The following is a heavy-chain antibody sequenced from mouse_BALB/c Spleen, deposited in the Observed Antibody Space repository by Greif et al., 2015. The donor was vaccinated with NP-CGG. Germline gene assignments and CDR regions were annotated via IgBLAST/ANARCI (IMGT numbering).Heavy chain of an antibody. J-gene: IGHJ4*01. V-gene: IGHV5-12-2*01. CDR1: GFTFSSYT. Sequence: DVHLVESGGGLVQPGGSLKLSCAASGFTFSSYTMSWVRQTPEKRLEWVAYISNGGGSTYYPDTVKGRFTISRDNAKNTLYLQMSSLKSEDTAMYYCARQHYYGSSYDAMDYWGQGTSVTVSS. CDR3: ARQHYYGSSYDAMDY. CDR2: ISNGGGST. D-gene: IGHD1-1*01.